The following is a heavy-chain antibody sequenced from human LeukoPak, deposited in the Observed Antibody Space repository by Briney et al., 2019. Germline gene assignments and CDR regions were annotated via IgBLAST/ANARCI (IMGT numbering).Heavy chain of an antibody. CDR1: GGTFSSYA. Sequence: EASVKVSCKASGGTFSSYAISWVRQAPGQGLEWMGGIIPIFGTANYAQKFQGRVTITTDESTSTAYIELSSLRSEDTAVYYCAGSFGYSGYDGDYYYYMDVWGKGTTVTVSS. V-gene: IGHV1-69*05. CDR3: AGSFGYSGYDGDYYYYMDV. CDR2: IIPIFGTA. D-gene: IGHD5-12*01. J-gene: IGHJ6*03.